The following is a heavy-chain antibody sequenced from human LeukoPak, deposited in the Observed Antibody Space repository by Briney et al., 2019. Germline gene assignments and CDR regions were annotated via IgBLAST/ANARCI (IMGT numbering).Heavy chain of an antibody. D-gene: IGHD6-13*01. V-gene: IGHV3-23*01. Sequence: GGSLRFSCAASGFTFISYAMRWVRQAPGKGLEWVSAVSGSGANTYYADSVKGRFTISRDNSKNTLYLQMNSLRAEDTAVYYCAKDRGASAAAGTFYWGQGTLVTVSS. CDR1: GFTFISYA. CDR2: VSGSGANT. J-gene: IGHJ4*02. CDR3: AKDRGASAAAGTFY.